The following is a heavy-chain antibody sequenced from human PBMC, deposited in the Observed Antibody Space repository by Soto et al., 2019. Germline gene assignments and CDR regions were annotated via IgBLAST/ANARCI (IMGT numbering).Heavy chain of an antibody. V-gene: IGHV3-7*01. CDR2: IKRDGSEI. Sequence: GGSLRLSCAASGFTFSRYWMTWVRQAPGKGLEWVANIKRDGSEIYYLDSVKGRFTISRDNAENSLYLQMNSLRAEDTAVYYCARDPVCSGGSCYDYWGQGTLVTVSS. D-gene: IGHD2-15*01. CDR1: GFTFSRYW. J-gene: IGHJ4*02. CDR3: ARDPVCSGGSCYDY.